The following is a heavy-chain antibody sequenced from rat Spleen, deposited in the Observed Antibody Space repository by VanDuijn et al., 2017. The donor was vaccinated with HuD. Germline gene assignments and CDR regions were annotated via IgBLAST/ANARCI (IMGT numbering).Heavy chain of an antibody. CDR1: GFTFSTAW. V-gene: IGHV6-6*01. CDR2: IKAKSNNYAT. J-gene: IGHJ2*01. D-gene: IGHD1-12*02. CDR3: ARHRGMMVVITPFDY. Sequence: EVQVLESGGGLVQPGNSLKLSCATSGFTFSTAWMYWYRQFPEKRLEWVARIKAKSNNYATEYTESVKGRFTISRDDSKSSIYLQMNNLKEEDTAIYYCARHRGMMVVITPFDYWGQGVMVTVSS.